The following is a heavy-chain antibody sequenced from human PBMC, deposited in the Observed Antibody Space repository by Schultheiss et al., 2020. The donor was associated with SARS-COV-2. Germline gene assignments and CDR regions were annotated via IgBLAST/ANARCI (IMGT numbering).Heavy chain of an antibody. D-gene: IGHD3-22*01. J-gene: IGHJ5*02. V-gene: IGHV4-34*01. CDR2: IYHSGST. Sequence: SETLSLTCAVYGGSFSGYYWGWIRQPPGKGLEWIGSIYHSGSTYYNPSLKSRVTISVDTSKNQFSLKLSSVTAADTAVYYCARYDDSSGYYFPWGQGTLVTVSS. CDR3: ARYDDSSGYYFP. CDR1: GGSFSGYY.